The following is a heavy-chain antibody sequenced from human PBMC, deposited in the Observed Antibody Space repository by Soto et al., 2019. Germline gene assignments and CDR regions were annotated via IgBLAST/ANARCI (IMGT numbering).Heavy chain of an antibody. CDR1: GFSFGAYG. J-gene: IGHJ4*01. CDR3: ARTSSYSGSKYSFDY. V-gene: IGHV3-33*01. D-gene: IGHD1-26*01. Sequence: GGSLRLSCAASGFSFGAYGMHWARQAPGKGLEWVAVIWYDGSKKYYADSVKGRFTISRDNSKNTLYLQMNSLRAEDTAVFYCARTSSYSGSKYSFDYWGQGTLVTVSS. CDR2: IWYDGSKK.